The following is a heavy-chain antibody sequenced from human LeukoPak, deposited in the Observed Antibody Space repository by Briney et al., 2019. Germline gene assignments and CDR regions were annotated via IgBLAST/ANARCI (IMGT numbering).Heavy chain of an antibody. V-gene: IGHV4-4*07. CDR2: IYTSGST. J-gene: IGHJ4*02. CDR1: GGSISSYY. Sequence: SETLSLTCTVSGGSISSYYWSWIRQPAGKGLEWIGRIYTSGSTNYNPSLKSRVTMSVDTSKNQFSLKLSSVTAADTAVYYCARDFDSGSYFGSEDPYYFDYWGQGTLVTVSS. CDR3: ARDFDSGSYFGSEDPYYFDY. D-gene: IGHD1-26*01.